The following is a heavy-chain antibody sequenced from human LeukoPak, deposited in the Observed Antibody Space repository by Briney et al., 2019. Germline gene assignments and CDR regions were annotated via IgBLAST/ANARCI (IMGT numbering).Heavy chain of an antibody. CDR1: GFTFSSYS. CDR3: ARASSKQLAGYLPDGFDN. CDR2: ISSSGTYV. Sequence: PGGSLRLSCAASGFTFSSYSMNWVRQAPGKGLEWVSSISSSGTYVYYADSVKGRFTISRDNAKNSLSLQLNSLRADDAAVYYCARASSKQLAGYLPDGFDNWGQGTMVTVSS. D-gene: IGHD3-9*01. V-gene: IGHV3-21*01. J-gene: IGHJ3*02.